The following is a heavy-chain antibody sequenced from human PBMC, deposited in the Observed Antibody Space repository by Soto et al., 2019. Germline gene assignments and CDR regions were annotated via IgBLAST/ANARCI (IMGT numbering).Heavy chain of an antibody. CDR3: ARVVCSSTSCGYYYYGMDV. Sequence: SETLSLTCTVSGGSISRGGYYWSWNRQHPGKGLEWIGYIYYSGSTYYNPSLKSRVTISVDTSKNQFSLKLSSVTAADTAVYYCARVVCSSTSCGYYYYGMDVSGEGTTVTVSS. CDR2: IYYSGST. D-gene: IGHD2-2*01. V-gene: IGHV4-31*03. J-gene: IGHJ6*04. CDR1: GGSISRGGYY.